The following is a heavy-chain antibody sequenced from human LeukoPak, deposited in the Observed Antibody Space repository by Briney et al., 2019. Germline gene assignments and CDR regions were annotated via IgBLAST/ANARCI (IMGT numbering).Heavy chain of an antibody. CDR2: IYYSGST. CDR1: GGSISSGDYY. CDR3: ARGITIFGKAWFDP. J-gene: IGHJ5*02. Sequence: PSETLSLTCTVSGGSISSGDYYWSWIRQPPGKGLEWIGYIYYSGSTYYNPSLKSRVTISVDTSKNQFSLKLSSVTAADTAVYYCARGITIFGKAWFDPWGQGTLVTVSS. V-gene: IGHV4-30-4*01. D-gene: IGHD3-3*01.